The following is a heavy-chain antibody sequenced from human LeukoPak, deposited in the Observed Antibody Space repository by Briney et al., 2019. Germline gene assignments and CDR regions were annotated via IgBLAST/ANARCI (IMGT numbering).Heavy chain of an antibody. CDR2: INHSGST. Sequence: SETLSLTCAVYGGSFSGYYWSWIRQPPGKGLEWIGEINHSGSTNYNPSLKSRVTISVDTSKNQFSLKLSSVTAADTAVYYCAREVPSIAARGPWFDPWGQGTLVTVPS. J-gene: IGHJ5*02. CDR3: AREVPSIAARGPWFDP. V-gene: IGHV4-34*01. D-gene: IGHD6-6*01. CDR1: GGSFSGYY.